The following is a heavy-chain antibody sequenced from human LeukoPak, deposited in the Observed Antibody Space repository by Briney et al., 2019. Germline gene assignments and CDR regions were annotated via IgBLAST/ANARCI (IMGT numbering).Heavy chain of an antibody. CDR2: IGTSSTI. CDR3: ARDGTAVTGNYHYGMDV. D-gene: IGHD4-17*01. CDR1: GFTVSSYC. J-gene: IGHJ6*02. V-gene: IGHV3-48*02. Sequence: PGGSLRLSCAASGFTVSSYCFNWVRQAPGKGLEWVSFIGTSSTIHYAGSVKGRFTISRDNAKNSLYLQMNSLRDEDTALYYCARDGTAVTGNYHYGMDVWGQGTTVTVSS.